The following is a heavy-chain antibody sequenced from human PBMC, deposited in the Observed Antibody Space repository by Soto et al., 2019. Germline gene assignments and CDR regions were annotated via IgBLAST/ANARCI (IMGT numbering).Heavy chain of an antibody. CDR3: AREDIVVVVAAIHNAFDI. J-gene: IGHJ3*02. Sequence: PGGSLRLSCAASGFTFSSYAMHWVRQAPGKGLEWVAVISYDGSNKYYADSVKGRFTISRDNSKNTLYLQMNSLRAEDTAVYYCAREDIVVVVAAIHNAFDIWGQGTMVTV. CDR1: GFTFSSYA. D-gene: IGHD2-15*01. CDR2: ISYDGSNK. V-gene: IGHV3-30-3*01.